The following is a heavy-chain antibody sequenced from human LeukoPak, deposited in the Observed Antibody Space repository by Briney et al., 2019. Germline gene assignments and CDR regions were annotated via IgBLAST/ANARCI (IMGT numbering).Heavy chain of an antibody. D-gene: IGHD1-1*01. CDR3: TTETNWYFDL. CDR1: GFTFTNAW. CDR2: IKSKTDGGTT. Sequence: GGSLRLSCAASGFTFTNAWMSWVRQAPGKGLEWIGGIKSKTDGGTTDYAAPVKGRFTISRDDSENTLYLKMKSLKTEDTAVYFCTTETNWYFDLWGRGTLVTVSS. J-gene: IGHJ2*01. V-gene: IGHV3-15*01.